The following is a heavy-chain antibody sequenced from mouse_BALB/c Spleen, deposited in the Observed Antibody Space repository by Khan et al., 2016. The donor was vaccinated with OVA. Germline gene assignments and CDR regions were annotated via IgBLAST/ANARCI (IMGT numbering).Heavy chain of an antibody. CDR1: GYTFTDYV. V-gene: IGHV1-77*01. CDR2: IFPGSGST. Sequence: QVQLKQSGPELVKPGASVKMSCKASGYTFTDYVINWVKQRTGQGLEWIGDIFPGSGSTYYNANFKGKAKFTADKSSNTAYMQLSSLTFEDSAVYFCARGGYSVFAYWGQGTLVTVSA. CDR3: ARGGYSVFAY. J-gene: IGHJ3*01. D-gene: IGHD3-1*01.